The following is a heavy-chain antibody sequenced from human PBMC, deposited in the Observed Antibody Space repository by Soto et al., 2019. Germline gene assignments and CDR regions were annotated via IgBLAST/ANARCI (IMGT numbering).Heavy chain of an antibody. J-gene: IGHJ4*02. CDR2: IYYSGNT. Sequence: VQLQESGPGLVKPSQTLSLTCTVSGDSITSGDYYWSWIRQPPGKGLEWIGYIYYSGNTNYNPSLESRVIMSVDTSKNQFSLKLTSVTAADTAVYYCASFVGLLWGGVSPAESWGSYYFDNWGQGTLVTVSS. CDR3: ASFVGLLWGGVSPAESWGSYYFDN. D-gene: IGHD2-8*01. CDR1: GDSITSGDYY. V-gene: IGHV4-30-4*01.